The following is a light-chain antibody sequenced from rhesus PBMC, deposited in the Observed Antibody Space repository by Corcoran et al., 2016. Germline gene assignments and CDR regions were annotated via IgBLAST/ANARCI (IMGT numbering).Light chain of an antibody. J-gene: IGKJ4*01. V-gene: IGKV1-22*01. CDR1: QSISSW. CDR3: LQYSSPPLT. Sequence: DIQMTQSPSSLSASVGDTVTITCRASQSISSWLDWYQQKPGKAPNLLIFKASSLQSGVPSRFRGHGSGTDFTLTISSLQPEDFATYYCLQYSSPPLTFGGGTKVEIK. CDR2: KAS.